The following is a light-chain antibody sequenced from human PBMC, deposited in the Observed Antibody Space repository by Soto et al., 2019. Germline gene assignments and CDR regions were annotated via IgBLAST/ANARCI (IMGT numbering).Light chain of an antibody. CDR3: QQYNNWPHT. CDR2: DAS. CDR1: QSVSSN. Sequence: EIVMTQSPGTLSLSPGERATLSCRASQSVSSNLAWYQQKPGQAPRLLIYDASTRATGIPARFSGSGSGSGTEFTLTISSLQSEDFAVYYCQQYNNWPHTFGQGTKLEIK. J-gene: IGKJ2*01. V-gene: IGKV3-15*01.